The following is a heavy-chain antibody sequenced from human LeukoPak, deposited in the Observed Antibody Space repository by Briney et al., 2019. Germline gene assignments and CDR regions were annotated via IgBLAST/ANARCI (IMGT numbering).Heavy chain of an antibody. D-gene: IGHD6-13*01. CDR3: ARASLAAEEGGFDY. CDR2: INHSGST. CDR1: GGSFSGYY. V-gene: IGHV4-34*01. Sequence: SETLSLTCAVYGGSFSGYYWSWIRQPPGKGLEWIGEINHSGSTNYNPSLKSRVTISVDTSKNQFSLKLSSVTAADTPVYYLARASLAAEEGGFDYWGQGTLVTVSS. J-gene: IGHJ4*02.